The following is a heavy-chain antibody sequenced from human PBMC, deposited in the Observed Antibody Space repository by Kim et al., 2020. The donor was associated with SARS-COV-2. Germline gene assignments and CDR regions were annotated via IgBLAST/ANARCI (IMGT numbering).Heavy chain of an antibody. CDR2: LYYNGGT. CDR1: GGSNSVSNFF. D-gene: IGHD5-12*01. Sequence: SETLSLTCSVSGGSNSVSNFFWVWFRQPPGKGLEWIASLYYNGGTYYNPSLKSRVTISGDTSKNQFSLTLSSVTAADTAVYYCARREEFSGYDGDYYFYGMDVWGQGTTVIVSS. CDR3: ARREEFSGYDGDYYFYGMDV. V-gene: IGHV4-39*01. J-gene: IGHJ6*02.